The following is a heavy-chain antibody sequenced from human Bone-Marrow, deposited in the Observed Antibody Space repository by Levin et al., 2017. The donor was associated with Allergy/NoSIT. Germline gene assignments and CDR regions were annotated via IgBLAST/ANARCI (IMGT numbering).Heavy chain of an antibody. J-gene: IGHJ4*02. D-gene: IGHD1-26*01. CDR2: INNDGSNT. Sequence: QSGGSLRLSCAASGFTFSSYWMHWVRQVPGKGLVWVSRINNDGSNTDYADSVKGRFTISRDNAKNTLYLQMNSLRAEDTAVYHCVRDPATRSELFDYWGQGTLVTVSS. V-gene: IGHV3-74*01. CDR1: GFTFSSYW. CDR3: VRDPATRSELFDY.